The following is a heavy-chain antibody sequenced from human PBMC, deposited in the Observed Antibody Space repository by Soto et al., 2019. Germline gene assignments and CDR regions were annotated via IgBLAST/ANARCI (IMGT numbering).Heavy chain of an antibody. CDR3: ARHRRGGSGSYYHRSYYGMDV. J-gene: IGHJ6*02. CDR1: GYSFTSYW. D-gene: IGHD3-10*01. Sequence: PVEALKISCKGCGYSFTSYWIGWVRQMPGKGLEWMGIIYPGDSDTRYSPSFQGQVTISADKSISTAYLQWSSLKASDTAMYYCARHRRGGSGSYYHRSYYGMDVWDQGTTVTVSS. V-gene: IGHV5-51*01. CDR2: IYPGDSDT.